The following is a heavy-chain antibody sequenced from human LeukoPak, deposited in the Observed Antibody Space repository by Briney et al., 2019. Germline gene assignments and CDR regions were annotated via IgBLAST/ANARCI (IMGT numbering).Heavy chain of an antibody. J-gene: IGHJ4*02. CDR3: ATGALQLRYFDSSYFDY. D-gene: IGHD3-9*01. V-gene: IGHV1-24*01. Sequence: PRASVKVSCKVSGYTFTELSMHWVRQAPGKGLEWMGGFDLEVGKTVYTQSLQGRVTLTADTSIDTAYMDLSSLRSEDTAVYYCATGALQLRYFDSSYFDYWGQGTLVTVSS. CDR2: FDLEVGKT. CDR1: GYTFTELS.